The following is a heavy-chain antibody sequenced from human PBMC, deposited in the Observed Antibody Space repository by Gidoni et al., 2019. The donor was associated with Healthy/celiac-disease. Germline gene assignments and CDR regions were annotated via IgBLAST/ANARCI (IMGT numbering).Heavy chain of an antibody. CDR1: GLYLRTSGLG. V-gene: IGHV2-5*02. J-gene: IGHJ5*02. CDR2: MSWDDDK. Sequence: QITFKESGPTLVKRTATLTLTCTFYGLYLRTSGLGGGWIRQHPGKALEWLAFMSWDDDKRSSPSLKSRLTITKDTSNNQVVLTMTNLDPVHTATYSGVHNPSGWYGQGWFDPWGQGTLVTVSS. CDR3: VHNPSGWYGQGWFDP. D-gene: IGHD6-19*01.